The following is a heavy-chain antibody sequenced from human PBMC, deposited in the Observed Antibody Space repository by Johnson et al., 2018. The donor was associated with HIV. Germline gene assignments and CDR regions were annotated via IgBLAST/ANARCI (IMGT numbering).Heavy chain of an antibody. CDR2: ISYDGSNK. CDR3: ARAERSSSGVDAFDI. V-gene: IGHV3-30*04. J-gene: IGHJ3*02. Sequence: QVLLVESGGGVVQPGRSLRLSCVASGFTFRSYAMHWVRQAPGKGLEWVAVISYDGSNKYYADSVKGRFTISRDNSKNTLYLQMNSLRPEDTAVYYCARAERSSSGVDAFDIWGQGTMVTVSS. CDR1: GFTFRSYA. D-gene: IGHD6-6*01.